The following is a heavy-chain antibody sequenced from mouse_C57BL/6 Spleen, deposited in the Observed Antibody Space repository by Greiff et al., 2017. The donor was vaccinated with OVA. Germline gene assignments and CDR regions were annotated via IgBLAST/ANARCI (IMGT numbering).Heavy chain of an antibody. J-gene: IGHJ4*01. V-gene: IGHV6-6*01. CDR1: GFTFSDAW. CDR2: IRNKANNHAT. CDR3: TRPPYYGSSYYAMDY. Sequence: EVKLMESGGGLVQPRGSMKLSCAASGFTFSDAWMDWVRQSPEKGLEWVAEIRNKANNHATYYAESVKGRFTISRDDSKSSVYLQMNSLRAEDTGIYYCTRPPYYGSSYYAMDYWGQGTSVTVSS. D-gene: IGHD1-1*01.